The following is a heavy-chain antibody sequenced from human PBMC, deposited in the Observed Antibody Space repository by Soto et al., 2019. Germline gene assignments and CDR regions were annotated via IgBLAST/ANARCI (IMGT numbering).Heavy chain of an antibody. J-gene: IGHJ4*02. CDR2: ISSSSSYI. D-gene: IGHD6-19*01. CDR3: ARENSEAGIFDY. CDR1: GFTFSSYS. V-gene: IGHV3-21*01. Sequence: GGSLRLSCAASGFTFSSYSMNWVRQAPGKGLEWVSSISSSSSYIYYADSVKGRFTISRDNAKNSLYLQMNSLRAEDTAVYYCARENSEAGIFDYWGQGTLVTVSS.